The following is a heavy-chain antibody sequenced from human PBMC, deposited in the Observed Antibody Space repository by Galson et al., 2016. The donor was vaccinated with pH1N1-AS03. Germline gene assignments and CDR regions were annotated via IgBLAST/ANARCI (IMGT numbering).Heavy chain of an antibody. CDR3: VVWHSSAVRWGFDY. Sequence: SLRLSCAISGFTFSVYWMSWVRQAPGKGLEWVATIRDDGSEKYYADSVKGRFTISRDNSENTLYLQMNSLRPEDTAVYYCVVWHSSAVRWGFDYWGQGTLVTVSS. D-gene: IGHD3-22*01. J-gene: IGHJ4*02. V-gene: IGHV3-7*01. CDR2: IRDDGSEK. CDR1: GFTFSVYW.